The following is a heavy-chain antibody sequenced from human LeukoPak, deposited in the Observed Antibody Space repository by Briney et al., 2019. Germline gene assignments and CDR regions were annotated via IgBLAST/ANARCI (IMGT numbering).Heavy chain of an antibody. Sequence: GGSLRLSCAASGFTFSSYWMSWVRQAPGKGLEWVANIKQDGSEKYYVDSVKGRFTISRDNAKNSLYLQMNSLRAEDTVVYYCARLGGYSSSTSCYRSHAFDIRGQGTMVTVSS. J-gene: IGHJ3*02. V-gene: IGHV3-7*01. CDR1: GFTFSSYW. D-gene: IGHD2-2*01. CDR2: IKQDGSEK. CDR3: ARLGGYSSSTSCYRSHAFDI.